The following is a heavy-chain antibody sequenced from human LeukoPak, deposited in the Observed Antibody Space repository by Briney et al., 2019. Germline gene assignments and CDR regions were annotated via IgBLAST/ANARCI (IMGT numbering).Heavy chain of an antibody. CDR3: ARVSGRFTWYFDL. CDR1: GGSFSGYY. J-gene: IGHJ2*01. Sequence: SETLSLTCAVYGGSFSGYYWGWIRQPPGKGLEWFGIIYHSGSTYYNPSLKSRVTISVDTSKNQFSLKLSSVTAADTAVYYCARVSGRFTWYFDLWGRGTLVTVSS. CDR2: IYHSGST. V-gene: IGHV4-38-2*01.